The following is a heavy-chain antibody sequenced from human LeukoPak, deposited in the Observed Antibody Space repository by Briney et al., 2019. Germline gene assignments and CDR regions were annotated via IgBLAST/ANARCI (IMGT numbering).Heavy chain of an antibody. CDR1: GYTFTGCY. D-gene: IGHD1-14*01. CDR2: INPKSGGT. V-gene: IGHV1-2*02. Sequence: ASVKVSCKASGYTFTGCYMPWVRQAPGQGLEWVGLINPKSGGTNYAQKFQGRVPMTMDTSISKAYMELSRLRSDDTAVYYCARGPLYNGNHRGAFDIWGQGPMVTVSS. CDR3: ARGPLYNGNHRGAFDI. J-gene: IGHJ3*02.